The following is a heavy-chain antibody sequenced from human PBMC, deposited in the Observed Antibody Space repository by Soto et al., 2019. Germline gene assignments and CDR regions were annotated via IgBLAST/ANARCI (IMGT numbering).Heavy chain of an antibody. CDR3: ARQPATTYGSAGPPDV. Sequence: SETLSLTCTVSGGSISSSSYYWGWIRQPPGKGLEWIGSIYYSGSTYYNPSLKSRVTISVDTSKNQFSLKLSSVTAADTAVYYCARQPATTYGSAGPPDVWGQGTTVTVSS. J-gene: IGHJ6*02. D-gene: IGHD3-10*01. CDR1: GGSISSSSYY. CDR2: IYYSGST. V-gene: IGHV4-39*01.